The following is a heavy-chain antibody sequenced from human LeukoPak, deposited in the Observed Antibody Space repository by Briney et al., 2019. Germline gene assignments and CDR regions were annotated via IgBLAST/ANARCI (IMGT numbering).Heavy chain of an antibody. Sequence: SVKVSCKASGGTFSSYAVSWVRQPPGQGLEWMGGIIPIFGPANYAQKFQGRVTITTDESTSTAYMELSSLRSEDTAVYYCARDFRIRIAAASGSVSHFDYWGQGTLVTVSS. CDR3: ARDFRIRIAAASGSVSHFDY. CDR2: IIPIFGPA. D-gene: IGHD6-13*01. J-gene: IGHJ4*02. CDR1: GGTFSSYA. V-gene: IGHV1-69*05.